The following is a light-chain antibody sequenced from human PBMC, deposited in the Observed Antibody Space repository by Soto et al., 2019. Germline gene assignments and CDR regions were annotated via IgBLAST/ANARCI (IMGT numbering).Light chain of an antibody. CDR3: QQYDSFSVT. CDR1: QSISRW. Sequence: IPMTQSTSTLSASVADRVTITCRASQSISRWLAWYKQKPGKAPTLLSYDVSALKRGVPPRFRGSGSGTEFTLTISSLKPDDFETYYCQQYDSFSVTFGQGTKVDIK. V-gene: IGKV1-5*01. J-gene: IGKJ1*01. CDR2: DVS.